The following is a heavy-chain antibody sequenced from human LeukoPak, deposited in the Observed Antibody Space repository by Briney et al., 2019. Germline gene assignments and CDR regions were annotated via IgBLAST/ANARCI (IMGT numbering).Heavy chain of an antibody. CDR2: XXTXXST. D-gene: IGHD3-22*01. Sequence: SETLSLTCTVXGXXIXXXYXXXXXXPAGXXLXXXXXXXTXXSTNNNPSLXSRVPMSVDTSKNQFSLTLSSVTAADTAVYYCARXYYDSSGYYRVAFDIWGQGTMVTVSS. CDR3: ARXYYDSSGYYRVAFDI. CDR1: GXXIXXXY. V-gene: IGHV4-4*07. J-gene: IGHJ3*02.